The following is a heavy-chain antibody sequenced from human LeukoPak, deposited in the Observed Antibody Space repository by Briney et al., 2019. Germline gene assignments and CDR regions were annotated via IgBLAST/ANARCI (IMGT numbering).Heavy chain of an antibody. D-gene: IGHD3-22*01. Sequence: GGSLRLSCAASGFTFSSYTIHWVRQAPGKGLEGVAVISYDGSVKQYADSVKGRFTISRDNSKNTLSVQMNSLRAEDTAVYYCAREGLDGSTFYSALDNWGQGTLVTVSS. CDR3: AREGLDGSTFYSALDN. V-gene: IGHV3-30-3*01. J-gene: IGHJ4*02. CDR1: GFTFSSYT. CDR2: ISYDGSVK.